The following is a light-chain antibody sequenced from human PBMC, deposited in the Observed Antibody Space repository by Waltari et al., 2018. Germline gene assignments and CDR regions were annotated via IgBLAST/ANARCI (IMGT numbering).Light chain of an antibody. J-gene: IGLJ1*01. Sequence: SYDLTQPPSVSVSPGQTATITCSGDKLGDKYVFWYQQKPGQSPVLVLYQDAKRPSGIPARFSGSKSGNTATLTSRMTQPRDEADYYCQVWDTTRGFYGSGTKVTVL. CDR3: QVWDTTRGF. CDR2: QDA. CDR1: KLGDKY. V-gene: IGLV3-1*01.